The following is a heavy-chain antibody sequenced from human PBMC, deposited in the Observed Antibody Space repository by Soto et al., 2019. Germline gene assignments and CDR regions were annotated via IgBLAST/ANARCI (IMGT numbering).Heavy chain of an antibody. CDR3: AKDWAFDS. J-gene: IGHJ4*02. V-gene: IGHV3-7*03. Sequence: EVQLVESGGGLVKPGGSLRLSCAASGFQFSSHWMNWVRQAPGKGLEWVANIKEDGSKKYYVDSVKGRFTISRDNTRNTLYLQMDSLRPEDTALYYCAKDWAFDSWGQGTLVAVSS. D-gene: IGHD2-15*01. CDR2: IKEDGSKK. CDR1: GFQFSSHW.